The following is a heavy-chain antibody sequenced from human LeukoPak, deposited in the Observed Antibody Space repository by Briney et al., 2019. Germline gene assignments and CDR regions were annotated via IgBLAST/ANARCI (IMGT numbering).Heavy chain of an antibody. Sequence: GGSLRLSCAASGFTFSSYSRNWVRQARGKGLEWVSSISSSSSYIYYADSVKGRFTISRDNAKNSLYLQMNSLRAEDTAVYYCARDRRYYDSSGDYWGQGTLVTVSS. CDR2: ISSSSSYI. V-gene: IGHV3-21*04. D-gene: IGHD3-22*01. CDR1: GFTFSSYS. CDR3: ARDRRYYDSSGDY. J-gene: IGHJ4*02.